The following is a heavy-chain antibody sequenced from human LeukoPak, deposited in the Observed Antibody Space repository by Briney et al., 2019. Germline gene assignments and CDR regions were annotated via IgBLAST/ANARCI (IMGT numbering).Heavy chain of an antibody. CDR1: GFTSSSYG. V-gene: IGHV3-30*18. Sequence: PGGSLRLSCAASGFTSSSYGMHWVRQAPGKGLEWVAVISYDGSNKYYADSVKGRFTISRDNSKNTLYLQMNSLRVEDTAVYYCAKTPATYYYDSSGLDWGQGTLVTVSS. J-gene: IGHJ4*02. CDR2: ISYDGSNK. D-gene: IGHD3-22*01. CDR3: AKTPATYYYDSSGLD.